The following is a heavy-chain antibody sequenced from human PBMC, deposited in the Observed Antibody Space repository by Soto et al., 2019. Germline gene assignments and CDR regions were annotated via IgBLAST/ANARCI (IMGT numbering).Heavy chain of an antibody. Sequence: GGSLRLSCAASGFTFSSYSMNWVRQAPGKGLEWVSSISSSSSYIYYADSVKGRFTISRDNAKNSLYLQMNSLRAEDTAVYYCARGRFPDSSGYYPSNVGNWFDPWGQGTLVTVSS. CDR2: ISSSSSYI. CDR3: ARGRFPDSSGYYPSNVGNWFDP. J-gene: IGHJ5*02. V-gene: IGHV3-21*01. CDR1: GFTFSSYS. D-gene: IGHD3-22*01.